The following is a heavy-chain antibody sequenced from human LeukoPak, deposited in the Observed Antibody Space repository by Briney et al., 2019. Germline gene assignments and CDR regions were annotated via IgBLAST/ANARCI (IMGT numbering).Heavy chain of an antibody. CDR1: GFTFRSYA. Sequence: GGSLRLSCAAPGFTFRSYAMSGVRQAPGKGLEWVSAISGSGCSTYYADSVKGRFTISRDNSKNTLYLQMNSLRAEDTAVYYCAKDRFGVVTKLGYWGQGTLVTVSS. CDR3: AKDRFGVVTKLGY. CDR2: ISGSGCST. J-gene: IGHJ4*02. D-gene: IGHD3-3*01. V-gene: IGHV3-23*01.